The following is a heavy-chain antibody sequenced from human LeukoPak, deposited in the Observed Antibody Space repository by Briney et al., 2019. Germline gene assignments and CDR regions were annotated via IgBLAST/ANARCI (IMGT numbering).Heavy chain of an antibody. V-gene: IGHV4-34*01. CDR2: INHSGST. Sequence: PSETLSLACAVYGGSFSGYYWSWIRQPPGKGLEWIGEINHSGSTNYNPSLKSRVTISVDTSKNQFSLKLSSVTAADTAVYYCARRGVGGTGYYYYMDVWAKGPRSPSP. CDR1: GGSFSGYY. J-gene: IGHJ6*03. D-gene: IGHD1-26*01. CDR3: ARRGVGGTGYYYYMDV.